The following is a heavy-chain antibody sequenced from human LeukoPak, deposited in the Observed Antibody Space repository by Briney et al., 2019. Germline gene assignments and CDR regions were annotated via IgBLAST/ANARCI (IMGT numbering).Heavy chain of an antibody. V-gene: IGHV3-74*01. D-gene: IGHD3-16*01. Sequence: GGSLRLSCAASGFTFSHYWMYWVRHGQGTGLVWVSGINTDGSFTNYADSVEGRFTISRDNAKNTVYLQMNSLRAEDTAVYYCARAADYRIDQWGQGTLVTASS. CDR2: INTDGSFT. CDR3: ARAADYRIDQ. J-gene: IGHJ4*02. CDR1: GFTFSHYW.